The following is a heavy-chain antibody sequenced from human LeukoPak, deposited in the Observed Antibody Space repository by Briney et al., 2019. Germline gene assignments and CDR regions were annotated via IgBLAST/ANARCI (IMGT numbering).Heavy chain of an antibody. CDR2: IDIDGTGT. CDR3: GTVFDH. J-gene: IGHJ4*02. V-gene: IGHV3-74*01. CDR1: GFTFTNYW. Sequence: GGSLRLSCAASGFTFTNYWMHWVRHAPGKGLVWVSRIDIDGTGTSYADSVKGRFTISRDNAKNTVSLQMNSLKAEDTAVYYCGTVFDHWGPGILVTVSS.